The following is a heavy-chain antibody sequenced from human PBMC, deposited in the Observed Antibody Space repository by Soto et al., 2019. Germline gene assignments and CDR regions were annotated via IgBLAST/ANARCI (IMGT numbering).Heavy chain of an antibody. CDR1: GFTFSIYA. Sequence: QVQLVGSGGGVVQPGTSLRLSCAASGFTFSIYAMHWVRQAPEKGLEWVAVISSAGTNKNHAASVRGRFSISRDNSNNRLHLQMYNMRVDDTAVYYCVRSNSEAGWGQFDYWGQGTLVTVSS. J-gene: IGHJ4*02. D-gene: IGHD3-16*01. CDR3: VRSNSEAGWGQFDY. CDR2: ISSAGTNK. V-gene: IGHV3-30-3*01.